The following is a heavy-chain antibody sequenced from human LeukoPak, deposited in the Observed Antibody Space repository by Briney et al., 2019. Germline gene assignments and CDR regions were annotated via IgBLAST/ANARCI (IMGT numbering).Heavy chain of an antibody. J-gene: IGHJ5*02. CDR3: ARVRGYTYGYGGFDP. V-gene: IGHV4-39*07. CDR1: GDSISSRSYY. CDR2: IYYSGST. D-gene: IGHD5-18*01. Sequence: SETLSLTCTVSGDSISSRSYYWGWIRQPPGKGLEWIGSIYYSGSTYYNPSLKSRVTISVDTSKNQFSLKLSSVTAADTAVYYCARVRGYTYGYGGFDPWGQGTLVTVSS.